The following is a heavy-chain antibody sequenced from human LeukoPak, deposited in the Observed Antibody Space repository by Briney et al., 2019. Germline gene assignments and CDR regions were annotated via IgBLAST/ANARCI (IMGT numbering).Heavy chain of an antibody. J-gene: IGHJ4*02. CDR2: IYYSGST. D-gene: IGHD4-17*01. CDR3: ARDSDYLRFDY. CDR1: GGSISSGDYY. Sequence: SETLSLTCTVSGGSISSGDYYWSWIRQPPGKGLEWIGYIYYSGSTYYNPSLKSRVTISVDTSKNQFSLKLSSVTAADTAVYYCARDSDYLRFDYWGQGTLVTVSS. V-gene: IGHV4-30-4*01.